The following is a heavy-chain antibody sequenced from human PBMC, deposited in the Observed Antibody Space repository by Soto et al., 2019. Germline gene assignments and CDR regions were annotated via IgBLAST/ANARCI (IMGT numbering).Heavy chain of an antibody. Sequence: ASVKVSCKASGYTFTSYYMHWVRQAPGQGLEWMGIINPSGGSTSYAQKFQGRVTMTRDTSTSTVYMELSSLRSEDTAVYYCARNKYRGYDFDAFDIWGQGTMVTVSS. CDR1: GYTFTSYY. V-gene: IGHV1-46*01. CDR3: ARNKYRGYDFDAFDI. D-gene: IGHD5-12*01. CDR2: INPSGGST. J-gene: IGHJ3*02.